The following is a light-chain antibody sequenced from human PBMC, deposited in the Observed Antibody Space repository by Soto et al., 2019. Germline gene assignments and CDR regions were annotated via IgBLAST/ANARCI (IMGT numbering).Light chain of an antibody. CDR1: NIGGKS. J-gene: IGLJ1*01. Sequence: SYELTQPPSVSVAPGQTARITWGGNNIGGKSVHWYQQKPGQAPVLVVYDDSDRPSGIPDRFSGSNSGDTATLTIRRVEAGDEADYYCHVWDSSSDHYVFGTGTKLTVL. CDR2: DDS. CDR3: HVWDSSSDHYV. V-gene: IGLV3-21*02.